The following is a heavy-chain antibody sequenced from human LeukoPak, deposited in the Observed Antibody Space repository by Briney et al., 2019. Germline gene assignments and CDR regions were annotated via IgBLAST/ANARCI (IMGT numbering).Heavy chain of an antibody. D-gene: IGHD3-9*01. CDR1: GYTFTSYG. Sequence: ASVKVSCKASGYTFTSYGISWVRQAPGQGLEWMGWINPDSGDTNFAEKFQGRVSMTRDTSISTAYLELSGLRSDDTAYFYCARVQYYNILTGAFHSWGQGTLVTVSS. CDR3: ARVQYYNILTGAFHS. CDR2: INPDSGDT. V-gene: IGHV1-2*02. J-gene: IGHJ4*02.